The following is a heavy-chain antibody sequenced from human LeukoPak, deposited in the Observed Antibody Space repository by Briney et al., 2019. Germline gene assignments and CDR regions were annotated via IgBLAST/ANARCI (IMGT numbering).Heavy chain of an antibody. V-gene: IGHV1-18*01. CDR1: GYTFTSYG. CDR2: INAYNGNT. CDR3: ARVTDIVVVFDY. Sequence: GASVKVSCKASGYTFTSYGISWVRQAPGQGLEWMGLINAYNGNTNYAQKLQGRVTMTPDTSTSRDYTELRSLRSDDTAVYYCARVTDIVVVFDYWGPGTLVTVSS. J-gene: IGHJ4*02. D-gene: IGHD2-15*01.